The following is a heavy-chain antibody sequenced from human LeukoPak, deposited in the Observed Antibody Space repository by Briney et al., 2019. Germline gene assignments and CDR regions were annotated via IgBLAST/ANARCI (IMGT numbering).Heavy chain of an antibody. CDR2: ISGSGGST. D-gene: IGHD1-7*01. Sequence: PGGSLRLSCAASGFTFSSYAMSWVRQAPGKGLEWVSAISGSGGSTYYADSVKGRFTISRDNAKNSLYLQMNSLRAEDTAVYYCAREELRRGYFDYWGQGTLVTVSS. J-gene: IGHJ4*02. V-gene: IGHV3-23*01. CDR3: AREELRRGYFDY. CDR1: GFTFSSYA.